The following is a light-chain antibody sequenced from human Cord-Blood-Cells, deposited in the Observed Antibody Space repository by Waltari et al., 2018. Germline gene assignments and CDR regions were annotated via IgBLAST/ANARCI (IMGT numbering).Light chain of an antibody. Sequence: DIQLTQSPSSLSASLGHRVTITCRASQSISSYLTWYQQKPGKAPKLLIDAAASLQSGVPSRFSGSGSETDFTLTISSLQPEDFATYYCQQSYSTPPYNFGQGTKLEIK. CDR3: QQSYSTPPYN. CDR2: AAA. V-gene: IGKV1-39*01. CDR1: QSISSY. J-gene: IGKJ2*01.